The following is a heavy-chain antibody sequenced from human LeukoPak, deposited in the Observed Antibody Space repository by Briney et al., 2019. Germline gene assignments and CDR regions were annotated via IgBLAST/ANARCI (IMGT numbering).Heavy chain of an antibody. J-gene: IGHJ3*02. CDR1: GFTFSSYG. CDR3: ARVRAPNDAFDI. Sequence: PGGSLRLSCAASGFTFSSYGMSWVRQAPGKGLEWVANIKQDGSEKYYVDSVKGRFTISRDNAKNSLYLQMNSLRAEDTAVYYCARVRAPNDAFDIWGQGTMVTVSS. CDR2: IKQDGSEK. V-gene: IGHV3-7*01.